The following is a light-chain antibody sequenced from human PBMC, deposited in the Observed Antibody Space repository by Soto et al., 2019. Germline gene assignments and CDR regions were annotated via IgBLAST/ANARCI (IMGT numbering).Light chain of an antibody. Sequence: DIQMTQSPSTLSASVGDRVTITCRASQTISGWLAWYQQKPGKAPKLLIYDVSNLESGVPSRFSGGGSGREYTLTISSLEPDDFSSYYCQQYNSYPYTFGQGTKLEIK. CDR2: DVS. V-gene: IGKV1-5*01. CDR1: QTISGW. CDR3: QQYNSYPYT. J-gene: IGKJ2*01.